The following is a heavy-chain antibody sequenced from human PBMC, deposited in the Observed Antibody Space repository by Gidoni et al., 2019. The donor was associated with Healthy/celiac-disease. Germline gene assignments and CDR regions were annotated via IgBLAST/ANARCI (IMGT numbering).Heavy chain of an antibody. CDR2: IWYDGSNK. V-gene: IGHV3-33*01. D-gene: IGHD6-19*01. CDR3: ARGSSGWDDYYYYGMDV. J-gene: IGHJ6*02. Sequence: QVQLVESGGGVVQPGRSLRLSCAASGFTFSSYGMHGVRQAPGKGLEWVAVIWYDGSNKYYADSVKGRFTSSRDNSKNTLYLQMNSLRAEDTAVYYCARGSSGWDDYYYYGMDVWGQGTTVTVSS. CDR1: GFTFSSYG.